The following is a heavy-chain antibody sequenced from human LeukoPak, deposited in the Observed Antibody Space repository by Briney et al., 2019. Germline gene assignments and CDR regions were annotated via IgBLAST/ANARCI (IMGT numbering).Heavy chain of an antibody. J-gene: IGHJ5*02. V-gene: IGHV4-59*08. D-gene: IGHD6-13*01. CDR1: GVSISSDF. CDR2: IYRGGTI. CDR3: ARHWLEAAKTYSYWFDP. Sequence: PSETLSLTCTVSGVSISSDFWSWIRQPPGKGLEWIGYIYRGGTINYNPSVKSRVTMSLDTSKNQISLMLNSVTAADTAIYYCARHWLEAAKTYSYWFDPWGQGTLVTVSS.